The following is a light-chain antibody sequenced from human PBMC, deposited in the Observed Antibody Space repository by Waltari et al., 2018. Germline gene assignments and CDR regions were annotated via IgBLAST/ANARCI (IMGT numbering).Light chain of an antibody. J-gene: IGKJ1*01. V-gene: IGKV1-8*01. CDR3: QQYYSYPRT. Sequence: AIRMTQSPSSFSASTGVRVTITCRASQGISSYLAWYQQKPGKAPKLLIYAASTLQSGVPSRFSGSGSGTDFTLTISCLQSEDFATYYCQQYYSYPRTFGQGTKVEIK. CDR1: QGISSY. CDR2: AAS.